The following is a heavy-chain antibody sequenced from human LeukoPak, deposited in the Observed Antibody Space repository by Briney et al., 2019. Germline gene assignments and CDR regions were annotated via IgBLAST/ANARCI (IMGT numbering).Heavy chain of an antibody. CDR3: ARDPINIATAANGFDY. V-gene: IGHV3-21*01. CDR1: GFTFSGYS. D-gene: IGHD6-13*01. Sequence: GGSLRLSCAASGFTFSGYSMNWVRQAPGKGLEWVSSITTSSSYICYADSVKGRFTISRDNAKNSLYLHMNSLRVEDTALYYCARDPINIATAANGFDYWGQGTLVTVSS. CDR2: ITTSSSYI. J-gene: IGHJ4*02.